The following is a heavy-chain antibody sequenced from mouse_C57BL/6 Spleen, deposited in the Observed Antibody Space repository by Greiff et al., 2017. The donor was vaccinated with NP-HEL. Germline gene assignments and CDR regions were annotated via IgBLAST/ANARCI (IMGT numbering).Heavy chain of an antibody. V-gene: IGHV1-53*01. CDR1: GYTFTSYW. CDR2: INPNNGGT. Sequence: VQLQQPGTELVKPGASVKLSCKASGYTFTSYWMHWVKQRPGQGLEWIGNINPNNGGTNYNEKFKSKATLTVDKSSSTAYMQLSSLTSEDSAVYYCARTTTVVGPFAYWGQGTLVTVSA. D-gene: IGHD1-1*01. CDR3: ARTTTVVGPFAY. J-gene: IGHJ3*01.